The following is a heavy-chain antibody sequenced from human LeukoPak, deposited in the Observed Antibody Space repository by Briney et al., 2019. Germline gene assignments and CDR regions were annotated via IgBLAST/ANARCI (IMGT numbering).Heavy chain of an antibody. D-gene: IGHD1-26*01. Sequence: PSQTLSLTCTVSGVSVRTMSSYWSWIRQPPGEGPQWIGYVPYNGQPYYMPSLRSRVTISADMSKNQFSLQLKSVSAADTAVYYCAKGAGGSYIHYYGLDVWGQGTTVIVSS. J-gene: IGHJ6*02. CDR1: GVSVRTMSSY. V-gene: IGHV4-30-2*01. CDR2: VPYNGQP. CDR3: AKGAGGSYIHYYGLDV.